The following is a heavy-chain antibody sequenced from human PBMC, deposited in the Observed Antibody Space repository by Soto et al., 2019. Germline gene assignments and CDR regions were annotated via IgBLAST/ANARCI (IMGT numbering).Heavy chain of an antibody. CDR2: IYWDDDK. Sequence: ESGPTLVNATQTLTLTCTFSGFSLSTSGGGVGWIRQPPGKALEWLALIYWDDDKRYSPSLKSRLTITKDTSKNQVVLTMTNMEPVDTGTYYCAHIHFFASCSSWYPDWFYPWGQGTLVPVSS. D-gene: IGHD6-13*01. CDR3: AHIHFFASCSSWYPDWFYP. CDR1: GFSLSTSGGG. J-gene: IGHJ5*02. V-gene: IGHV2-5*02.